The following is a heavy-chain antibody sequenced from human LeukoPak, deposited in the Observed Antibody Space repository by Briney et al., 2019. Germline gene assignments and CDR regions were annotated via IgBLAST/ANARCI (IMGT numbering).Heavy chain of an antibody. Sequence: GASVKVSCKASGYTFTSYYMHWVRQAPGQGLEWMGIINPSGGSTSYAQKFQGRVTMTRDMSTSTVYMELSSLRSEDTAAYYCARNLSPYSGSYSVGYWGQGTLVTVSS. CDR3: ARNLSPYSGSYSVGY. CDR1: GYTFTSYY. V-gene: IGHV1-46*01. CDR2: INPSGGST. J-gene: IGHJ4*02. D-gene: IGHD1-26*01.